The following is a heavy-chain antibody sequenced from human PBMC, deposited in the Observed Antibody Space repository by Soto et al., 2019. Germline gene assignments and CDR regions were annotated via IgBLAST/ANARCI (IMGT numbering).Heavy chain of an antibody. Sequence: QVQLVQSGAEVKKPGASVKVSCKASGYTFTGYYMHWVRQAPGQGLEWMGWINPNSGGTNYAQKFQGRFTMTRDTSTSTAYMELSRLRSADTAVYYCARVGYYDSCGPPPDYWGQGTLVTVSS. CDR1: GYTFTGYY. CDR3: ARVGYYDSCGPPPDY. CDR2: INPNSGGT. D-gene: IGHD3-22*01. J-gene: IGHJ4*02. V-gene: IGHV1-2*02.